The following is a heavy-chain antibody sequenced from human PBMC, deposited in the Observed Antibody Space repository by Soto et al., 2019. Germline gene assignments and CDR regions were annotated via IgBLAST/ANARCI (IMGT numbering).Heavy chain of an antibody. V-gene: IGHV1-18*01. J-gene: IGHJ6*02. CDR2: ISAYNGNT. CDR3: ARRLQGPPDLDYGMDV. CDR1: GYTFTSYG. Sequence: ASVKVSCKASGYTFTSYGISWVRQAPXHGLEWMGWISAYNGNTNYAQKLQGRVTMTTDTSTSTAYMELRSLRSDDTAVYYCARRLQGPPDLDYGMDVWGQGTTVTVSS. D-gene: IGHD4-4*01.